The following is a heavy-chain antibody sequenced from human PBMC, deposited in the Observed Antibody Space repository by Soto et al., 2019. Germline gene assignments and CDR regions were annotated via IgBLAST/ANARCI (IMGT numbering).Heavy chain of an antibody. CDR1: GFNFKNSA. D-gene: IGHD3-22*01. J-gene: IGHJ5*02. CDR3: ARASYYYAARALRARFDP. V-gene: IGHV3-23*01. CDR2: ISGSGAST. Sequence: EMQLLESGGGLVQPGGSLRLSCTASGFNFKNSAMSWVRQAPGKGLEWVSGISGSGASTYDADSVKGRFTISRDNSKHTRYLQMKSLRAEDTATYYCARASYYYAARALRARFDPWGQGDLVTVSS.